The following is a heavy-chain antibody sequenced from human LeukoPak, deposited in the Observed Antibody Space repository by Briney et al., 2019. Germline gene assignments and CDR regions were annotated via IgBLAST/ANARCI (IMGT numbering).Heavy chain of an antibody. CDR3: ARGVKPLRFLEWFPRKPSNWFDP. J-gene: IGHJ5*02. CDR2: INHSGST. Sequence: MSSETLSLTCAVYGGSFSGYYWSWIRQPPGKGLEWIGEINHSGSTNYNPSLKSRVTISVDTSKNQFSLKLSSVTAADTAVYYCARGVKPLRFLEWFPRKPSNWFDPWGQGTLVTVSS. V-gene: IGHV4-34*01. D-gene: IGHD3-3*01. CDR1: GGSFSGYY.